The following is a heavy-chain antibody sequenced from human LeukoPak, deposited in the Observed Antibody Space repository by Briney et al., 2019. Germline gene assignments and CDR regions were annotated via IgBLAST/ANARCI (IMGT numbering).Heavy chain of an antibody. D-gene: IGHD3-16*01. J-gene: IGHJ5*01. V-gene: IGHV4-4*07. CDR2: IHNSWTT. CDR1: GGSMSSYY. CDR3: ARGDYYDGGGRNWFDP. Sequence: PSETLSLTCTVSGGSMSSYYWSFIRQPAGKGPEWIGRIHNSWTTYYNPSLKSRVTMSVDTSRNQFSLRLTSVTAADTAVYYCARGDYYDGGGRNWFDPWGQGTLVTVSS.